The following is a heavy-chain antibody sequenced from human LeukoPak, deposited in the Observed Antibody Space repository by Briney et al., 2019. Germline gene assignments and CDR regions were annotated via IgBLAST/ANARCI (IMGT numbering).Heavy chain of an antibody. D-gene: IGHD5-18*01. J-gene: IGHJ4*02. CDR3: ARAFRGYSYGPNPFDY. Sequence: GGSLRLSCAASGFTFSSYAMHWVRQAPGKGLERVAVISYDGSNKYYADSVKGRFTISRDNSKNTLYLQMNSLRAEDTAVYYCARAFRGYSYGPNPFDYWGQGTLVTVSS. V-gene: IGHV3-30-3*01. CDR2: ISYDGSNK. CDR1: GFTFSSYA.